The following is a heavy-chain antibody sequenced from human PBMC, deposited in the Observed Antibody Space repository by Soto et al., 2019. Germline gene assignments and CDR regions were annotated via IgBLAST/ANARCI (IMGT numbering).Heavy chain of an antibody. CDR1: GYTFSDYA. CDR3: AKETTRFAVPPALDY. J-gene: IGHJ4*02. D-gene: IGHD1-1*01. CDR2: ISYDGRNT. V-gene: IGHV3-30*18. Sequence: QVQLVESGGGVVQPGRSLSLSCEASGYTFSDYAIHWVRLAAGKGLEWVAAISYDGRNTFYADSVKGRFTISRDNSKNTLSLQMNSLRLEDTAVYYCAKETTRFAVPPALDYWGQGTLVTVS.